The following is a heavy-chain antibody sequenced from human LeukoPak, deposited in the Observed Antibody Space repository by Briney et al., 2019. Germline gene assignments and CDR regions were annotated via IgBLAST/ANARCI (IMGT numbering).Heavy chain of an antibody. V-gene: IGHV4-59*08. D-gene: IGHD6-19*01. J-gene: IGHJ4*02. CDR3: ATKRACLTYSSGCYFDY. CDR2: IYYSGST. Sequence: PSETLSRTCTVSGGSISSYYWSWIRQPPGKGLEWIGYIYYSGSTNYNPSLKSRVTISVDTSKNQFSLKLSSVTAADTAVYYCATKRACLTYSSGCYFDYWGQGTLVTVSS. CDR1: GGSISSYY.